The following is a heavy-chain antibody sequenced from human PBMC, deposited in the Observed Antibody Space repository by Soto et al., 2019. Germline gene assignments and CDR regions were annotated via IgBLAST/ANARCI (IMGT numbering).Heavy chain of an antibody. V-gene: IGHV3-53*01. J-gene: IGHJ2*01. Sequence: SLRLSCAASGFNVSDSYMSWVRQAPGKGLEWVSLIYADGNSYYADSVKGRFTLSRDNSKNTVYLQMNSLRAEDTAVYYCARDWGGNTISYYYFDHWGRGTLVTVSS. CDR2: IYADGNS. CDR3: ARDWGGNTISYYYFDH. D-gene: IGHD1-26*01. CDR1: GFNVSDSY.